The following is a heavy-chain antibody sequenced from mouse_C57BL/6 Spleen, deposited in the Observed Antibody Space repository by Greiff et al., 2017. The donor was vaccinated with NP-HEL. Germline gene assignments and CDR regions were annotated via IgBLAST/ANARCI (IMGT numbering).Heavy chain of an antibody. V-gene: IGHV1-52*01. CDR1: GYTFTSYW. J-gene: IGHJ4*01. D-gene: IGHD2-5*01. CDR3: ASLYYSNYGGYYYAMDY. Sequence: VQLQQPGAELVRPGSSVKLSCKASGYTFTSYWMHWVKQRPIQGLEWIGNIDPSDSETHYNQKFKDKATLTVDKSSSTAYMQLSSLTSEDSAVYYCASLYYSNYGGYYYAMDYWGQGTSVTVSS. CDR2: IDPSDSET.